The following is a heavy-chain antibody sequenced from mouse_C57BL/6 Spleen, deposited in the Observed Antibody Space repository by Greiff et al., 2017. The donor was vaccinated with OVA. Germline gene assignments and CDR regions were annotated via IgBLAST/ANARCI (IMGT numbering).Heavy chain of an antibody. V-gene: IGHV3-6*01. CDR3: ARDEGD. CDR1: GYSITSGYY. Sequence: DVKLQESGPGLVKPSQSLSLTCSVTGYSITSGYYWNWIRQFPGNKLEWMGYISYDGSNNYNPSLKNRISITRDTSKNQFFLKLNSVTTEDTATYYCARDEGDWGQGTTLTVSS. J-gene: IGHJ2*01. CDR2: ISYDGSN.